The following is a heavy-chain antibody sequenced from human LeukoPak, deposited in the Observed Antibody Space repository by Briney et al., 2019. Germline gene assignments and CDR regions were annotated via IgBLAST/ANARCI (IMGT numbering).Heavy chain of an antibody. CDR3: AGDHYLALKD. D-gene: IGHD1-14*01. Sequence: SETLSLTCAVYSGSFSGYYWSWIRQPPGKGLEWIGEISPSGSTTYNPSLKTRVTISTDTSKNQFSLKLNSVTAADTAVYYCAGDHYLALKDWGHGMLVTVSS. J-gene: IGHJ4*01. CDR1: SGSFSGYY. CDR2: ISPSGST. V-gene: IGHV4-34*01.